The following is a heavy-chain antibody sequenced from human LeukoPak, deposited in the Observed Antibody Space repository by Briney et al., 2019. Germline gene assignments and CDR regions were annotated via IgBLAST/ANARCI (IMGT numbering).Heavy chain of an antibody. J-gene: IGHJ4*02. D-gene: IGHD5-12*01. V-gene: IGHV3-48*03. CDR3: ARDRSGYSGYDFFDY. CDR2: ISISGSTI. CDR1: GFTFSSFE. Sequence: GGSLRLSCAASGFTFSSFEMNWVRQAPGKGLEGVSYISISGSTIYYADSVKGRFTISRDNAKNSLYLQMNSLRAEDTAVYYCARDRSGYSGYDFFDYWGQGALVTVSS.